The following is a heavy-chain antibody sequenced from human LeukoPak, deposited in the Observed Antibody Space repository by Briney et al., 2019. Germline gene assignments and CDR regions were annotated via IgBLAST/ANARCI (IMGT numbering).Heavy chain of an antibody. Sequence: TSETLSLTCAVSGGSISSGGYSWSWIRQPPGKGLEWIGYIYYSGSTYYNPSLKSRVTISVDTSKNQFSLKLSSVTAADTAVYYCARANHAYCGGDCYSHPPPFDYWGQGTLVTVSS. V-gene: IGHV4-30-4*07. CDR1: GGSISSGGYS. D-gene: IGHD2-21*02. CDR2: IYYSGST. CDR3: ARANHAYCGGDCYSHPPPFDY. J-gene: IGHJ4*02.